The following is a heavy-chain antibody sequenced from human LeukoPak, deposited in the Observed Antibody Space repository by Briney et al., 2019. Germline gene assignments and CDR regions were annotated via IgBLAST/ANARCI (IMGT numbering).Heavy chain of an antibody. CDR3: AREKVRGTTPRPPYFDY. D-gene: IGHD1-14*01. CDR2: ISSNGGST. J-gene: IGHJ4*02. Sequence: PGGSLRLSCAASGFTFSSYAMHWVRQAPGKGLEYVSAISSNGGSTYYANAVRGRFTISRDNSKNTLYLQMGSLRAADMAVYYCAREKVRGTTPRPPYFDYWGQGTLVTVSS. V-gene: IGHV3-64*01. CDR1: GFTFSSYA.